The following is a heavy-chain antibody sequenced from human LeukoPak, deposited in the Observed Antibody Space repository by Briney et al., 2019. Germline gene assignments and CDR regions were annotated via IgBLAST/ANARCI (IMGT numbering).Heavy chain of an antibody. D-gene: IGHD3-22*01. V-gene: IGHV3-30*03. CDR3: ARGDYYDSSGHDY. Sequence: GGSLRLSCAASRFTFSSYGMHWVRQAPGKGLEWVAVISYDGSNKYYADSVKGRFTISRDNSKNTLYLQMNSLRAEDTAVYYCARGDYYDSSGHDYWGQGTLVTVSS. CDR1: RFTFSSYG. J-gene: IGHJ4*02. CDR2: ISYDGSNK.